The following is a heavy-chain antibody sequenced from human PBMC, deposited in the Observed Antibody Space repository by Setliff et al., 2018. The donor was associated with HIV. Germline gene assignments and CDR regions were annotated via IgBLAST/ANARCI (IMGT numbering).Heavy chain of an antibody. CDR1: GGTFSNYA. V-gene: IGHV1-69*06. D-gene: IGHD3-10*01. Sequence: ASVKVSCKASGGTFSNYAISWVRQAPGQGLEWMARIIPIFRTTNYAQKFQGRVTITADKSTSTANMELRSLRSDDTAVYYCARTEAYNNYEDYWGQGTLVTVSS. CDR2: IIPIFRTT. J-gene: IGHJ4*02. CDR3: ARTEAYNNYEDY.